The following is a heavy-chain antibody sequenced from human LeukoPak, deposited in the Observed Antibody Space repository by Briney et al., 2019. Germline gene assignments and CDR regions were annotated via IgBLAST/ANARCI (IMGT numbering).Heavy chain of an antibody. J-gene: IGHJ4*02. CDR2: ISSSSSYI. Sequence: GGSLRLSCAASGFTFSTFAMIWVRQPPGKGLEWVSSISSSSSYIYYADSVKGRFTISRDNAKNSLYLQMNSLRAEDTAVYYCARDTVTDYWGQGTLVTVSS. V-gene: IGHV3-21*01. CDR3: ARDTVTDY. D-gene: IGHD4-11*01. CDR1: GFTFSTFA.